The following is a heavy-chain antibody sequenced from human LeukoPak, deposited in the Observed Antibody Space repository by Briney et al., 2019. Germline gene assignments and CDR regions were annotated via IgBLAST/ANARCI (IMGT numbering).Heavy chain of an antibody. CDR3: ARRFAREYPVGPSFGPARDSSGYYMEDAFDI. V-gene: IGHV4-30-4*08. CDR2: IYHNGST. J-gene: IGHJ3*02. Sequence: PSETLSLTCTVSGGSISSGAYYWSWIRQHPGKGLEWIGYIYHNGSTYYNPSLKSRVTISVDTSKNQFSLKLSSVTAADTAVYYCARRFAREYPVGPSFGPARDSSGYYMEDAFDIWGQGTMVTVSS. D-gene: IGHD3-22*01. CDR1: GGSISSGAYY.